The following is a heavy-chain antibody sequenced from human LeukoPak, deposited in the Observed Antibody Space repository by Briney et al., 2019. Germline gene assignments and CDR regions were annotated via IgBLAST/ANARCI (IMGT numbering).Heavy chain of an antibody. CDR1: GYTFTSYD. Sequence: ASVKVSCKASGYTFTSYDINWVRQAPGQGLEWMGIINPSGGSTSYAQKFQGRVTLTRDTSTSTVYMELSSLRSEDTAVYYCARDWGDNDYGDWWGQGTLVTVSS. CDR2: INPSGGST. CDR3: ARDWGDNDYGDW. J-gene: IGHJ4*02. D-gene: IGHD4-17*01. V-gene: IGHV1-46*01.